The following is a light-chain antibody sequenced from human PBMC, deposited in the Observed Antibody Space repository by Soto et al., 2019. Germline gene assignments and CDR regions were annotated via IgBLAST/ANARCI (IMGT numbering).Light chain of an antibody. Sequence: VPTTHTPPTLSASIKEKITITCRASQTISSWVAWYQQKPGTAPKLLIYKASSLGSGVPSRFSGSGSGTEFTLTISRLQPGDVATYYCQTYNSAPLTFGGGTKVDIK. J-gene: IGKJ4*01. CDR2: KAS. V-gene: IGKV1-5*03. CDR3: QTYNSAPLT. CDR1: QTISSW.